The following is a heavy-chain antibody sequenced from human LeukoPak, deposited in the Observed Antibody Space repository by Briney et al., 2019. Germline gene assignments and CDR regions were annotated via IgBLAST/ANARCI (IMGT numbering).Heavy chain of an antibody. D-gene: IGHD3-22*01. CDR2: IKGDGSEE. V-gene: IGHV3-7*01. Sequence: GGSLRLSCAASGFTFSSYWMSWVRQAPGKGLECVANIKGDGSEEYYVDSVKGRFSISRDNAKNSLYLQMNSLRAEDTAVYYCARDWLAGNPYHAFDLWGKGTMVTVSS. J-gene: IGHJ3*01. CDR1: GFTFSSYW. CDR3: ARDWLAGNPYHAFDL.